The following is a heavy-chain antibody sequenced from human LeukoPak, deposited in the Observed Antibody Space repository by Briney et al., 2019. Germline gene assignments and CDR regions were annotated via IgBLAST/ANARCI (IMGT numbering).Heavy chain of an antibody. J-gene: IGHJ4*02. CDR2: ISAYNGNT. Sequence: PGASVKVSCTASGYTFTSYGISWVRQAPGQGLEWMGWISAYNGNTNYAQKFQGRVTMTRDTSISTAYMELTTVGHDDTAVYYCARDRYKYGLGSFSDYWGQGTLVTVSS. CDR3: ARDRYKYGLGSFSDY. D-gene: IGHD3-10*01. CDR1: GYTFTSYG. V-gene: IGHV1-18*01.